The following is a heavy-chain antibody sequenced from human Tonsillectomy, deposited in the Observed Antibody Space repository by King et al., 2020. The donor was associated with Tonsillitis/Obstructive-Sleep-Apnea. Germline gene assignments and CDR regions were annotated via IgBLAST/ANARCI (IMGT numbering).Heavy chain of an antibody. Sequence: QLVQSGAEVKKPGASVKVSCKASGYTFTSYGISWVRQAPGQGLEWMGWISTYNVYTNYAQKFQGRVTMTTDTSTNTAYMELRTLRSDDTAVYYCAVGGDRSDYYYGLDVWGQGTTVTVSS. CDR2: ISTYNVYT. J-gene: IGHJ6*02. V-gene: IGHV1-18*01. D-gene: IGHD2-21*02. CDR1: GYTFTSYG. CDR3: AVGGDRSDYYYGLDV.